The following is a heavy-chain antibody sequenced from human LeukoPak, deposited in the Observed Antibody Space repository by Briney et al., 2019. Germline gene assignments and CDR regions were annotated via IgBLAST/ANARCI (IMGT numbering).Heavy chain of an antibody. J-gene: IGHJ4*02. V-gene: IGHV3-7*01. CDR2: IRQGGSEK. D-gene: IGHD2-15*01. CDR3: ARGLQAGGYFDY. CDR1: RFTFSDYW. Sequence: GGSLRLSCAASRFTFSDYWMSWVRQAPGKGLEGVANIRQGGSEKYYVDSVKGRFTISRDNAKNSLYLQMNSLRAEDTAVYYCARGLQAGGYFDYWGQGTLVTVSS.